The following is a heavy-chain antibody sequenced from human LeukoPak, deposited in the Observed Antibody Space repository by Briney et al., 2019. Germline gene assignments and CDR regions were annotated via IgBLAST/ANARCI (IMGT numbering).Heavy chain of an antibody. J-gene: IGHJ3*02. CDR2: IYYSGST. V-gene: IGHV4-59*08. D-gene: IGHD4-17*01. CDR3: ARQPTTVTTFAFDI. Sequence: SETLSLTCTVSGDTISTNYGSWIPQTPEKGREWIGYIYYSGSTNYNPSLRSRVTISIDTSKNQFSLRLTSVTAADTAVYYCARQPTTVTTFAFDIWGQGTMVTVSS. CDR1: GDTISTNY.